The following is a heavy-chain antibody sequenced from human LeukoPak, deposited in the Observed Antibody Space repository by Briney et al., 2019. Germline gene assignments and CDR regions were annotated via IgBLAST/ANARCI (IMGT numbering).Heavy chain of an antibody. CDR3: TRGYGDY. CDR1: GFTVSSNY. V-gene: IGHV3-66*01. D-gene: IGHD4-17*01. J-gene: IGHJ4*02. Sequence: GGSLRLSCAASGFTVSSNYMSWVRQAPGKGLEWVSVIYTGGSTYYADSVKDRFTISRDNSKNTLYLQMNSLRDEDTAVYYCTRGYGDYWGQGTLVTVSS. CDR2: IYTGGST.